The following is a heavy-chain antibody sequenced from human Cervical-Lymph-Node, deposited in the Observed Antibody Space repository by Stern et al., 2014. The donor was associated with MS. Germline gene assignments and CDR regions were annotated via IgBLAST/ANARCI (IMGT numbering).Heavy chain of an antibody. D-gene: IGHD1-26*01. CDR3: ARRMSLSGSYYTGWLDP. V-gene: IGHV5-10-1*01. CDR2: IDPSDSYT. CDR1: GYTFTNYW. Sequence: EVQLVQSGAEVKKPGESLRISCKGSGYTFTNYWISWVRQMPGEGLEWMGRIDPSDSYTTYSPSFQGHVTISVDKSISTAYLQWNSLKASDTAMYYCARRMSLSGSYYTGWLDPWGQGTQVTVSS. J-gene: IGHJ5*02.